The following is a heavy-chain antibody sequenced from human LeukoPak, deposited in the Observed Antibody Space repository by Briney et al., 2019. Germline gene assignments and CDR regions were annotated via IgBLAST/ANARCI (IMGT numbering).Heavy chain of an antibody. CDR2: IYTSGST. D-gene: IGHD6-19*01. J-gene: IGHJ4*02. V-gene: IGHV4-4*07. CDR3: ARQQWLVTLYFDY. CDR1: GGSFSSYY. Sequence: SETLSLTCTVSGGSFSSYYWSWIRQPAGKGLEWIGHIYTSGSTNYNPSLKSRVTISVDTSKNQFSLKLSSVTAADTAVYYCARQQWLVTLYFDYWGQGTLVTVSS.